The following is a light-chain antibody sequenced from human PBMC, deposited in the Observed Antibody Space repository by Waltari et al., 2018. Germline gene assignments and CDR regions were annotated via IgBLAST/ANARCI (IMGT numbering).Light chain of an antibody. CDR1: QSISSY. J-gene: IGKJ2*01. V-gene: IGKV1-39*01. CDR2: STS. CDR3: QQSFSTPYT. Sequence: DIRMTQSPSSLSASLGDRVTITCRASQSISSYVNWYQQKPGKATTLLMYSTSSLQSGVPSRCSGSGSGTDFTLTVSSLQPEDFATYYCQQSFSTPYTFGQGTKLEIK.